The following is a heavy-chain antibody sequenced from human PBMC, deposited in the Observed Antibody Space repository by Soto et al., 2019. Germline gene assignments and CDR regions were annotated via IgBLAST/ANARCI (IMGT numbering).Heavy chain of an antibody. V-gene: IGHV3-23*01. CDR2: LSGSGGST. CDR1: GFTFSSYA. Sequence: EVQLLASGGGLVQPGGSLRLSCAASGFTFSSYAMSWVRQAPGKGLEWVSALSGSGGSTYYADSVKGRFTISRDNSKNTLYMHMTSMRAEDTSVYDCAKFEGYCSGASCYATLFDYWGQGTLVTVSS. CDR3: AKFEGYCSGASCYATLFDY. J-gene: IGHJ4*02. D-gene: IGHD2-15*01.